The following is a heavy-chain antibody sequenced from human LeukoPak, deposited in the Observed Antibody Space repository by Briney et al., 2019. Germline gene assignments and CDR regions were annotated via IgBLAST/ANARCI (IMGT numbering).Heavy chain of an antibody. CDR3: ARDPYYDILTGPAYYFDY. Sequence: ASVKVSCKASGYTFTGYYMHWVRQAPGQGLEWMGWINPNSGGTNYAQKFQGWVTMTRDTSISTAYMELSRLRSDDTAVYYCARDPYYDILTGPAYYFDYWGQGTLVTVSS. J-gene: IGHJ4*02. CDR1: GYTFTGYY. V-gene: IGHV1-2*04. CDR2: INPNSGGT. D-gene: IGHD3-9*01.